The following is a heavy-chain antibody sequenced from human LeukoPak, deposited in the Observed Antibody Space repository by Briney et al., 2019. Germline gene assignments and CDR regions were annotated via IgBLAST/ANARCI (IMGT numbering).Heavy chain of an antibody. J-gene: IGHJ3*02. CDR3: AREDHTVTTATFDI. V-gene: IGHV4-4*07. CDR1: GGSISSYY. D-gene: IGHD4-17*01. Sequence: SETLSLTCNVSGGSISSYYWSWIRQPAGKGLEWIGRIYTSGSTNYNPSLKSRVTISVDTSKNQFSLKLSSVTAADTAVYYCAREDHTVTTATFDIWGQGTMVTVSS. CDR2: IYTSGST.